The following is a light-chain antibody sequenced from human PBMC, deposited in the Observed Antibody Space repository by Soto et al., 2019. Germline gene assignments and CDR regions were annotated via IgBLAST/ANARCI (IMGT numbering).Light chain of an antibody. V-gene: IGKV3-11*01. CDR2: DAY. CDR1: QSVDRY. CDR3: QQRGKWPST. Sequence: EVVLTQSPDTLSLSPGVTATLSCRASQSVDRYVAGYQQNVGQGPSLLIYDAYTRATGVGARFTGSGSATDFSLTITSVEPEDFAVYYCQQRGKWPSTCGPGTKVEMK. J-gene: IGKJ2*02.